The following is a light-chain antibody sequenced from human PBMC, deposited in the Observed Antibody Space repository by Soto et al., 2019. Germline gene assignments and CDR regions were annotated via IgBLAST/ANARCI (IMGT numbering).Light chain of an antibody. Sequence: IQVTQSPTSLTASVGDRVTITCRASQDISGNVGWYQQKPGKAPKLLIFAVSRLQSGVPSRFSGSGSGTEFTLTISSLQPEDFATYYCLQDYNYPYTFCQGTELEIK. V-gene: IGKV1-6*01. J-gene: IGKJ2*01. CDR3: LQDYNYPYT. CDR1: QDISGN. CDR2: AVS.